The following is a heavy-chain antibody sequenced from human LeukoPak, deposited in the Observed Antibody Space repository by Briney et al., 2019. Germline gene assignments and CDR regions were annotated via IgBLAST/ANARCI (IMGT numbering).Heavy chain of an antibody. CDR2: ISYDGSNK. CDR1: GFTFSSYG. CDR3: ARSYGQVAGIYYYYGMDV. D-gene: IGHD6-19*01. J-gene: IGHJ6*02. V-gene: IGHV3-30*03. Sequence: GGSLRLSCAASGFTFSSYGMHWVRQAPGKGLEWVAVISYDGSNKYYADSVKGRFTISRDNSKNTLYLQMNSLRAEDTAVYYCARSYGQVAGIYYYYGMDVWGQGTTVTVSS.